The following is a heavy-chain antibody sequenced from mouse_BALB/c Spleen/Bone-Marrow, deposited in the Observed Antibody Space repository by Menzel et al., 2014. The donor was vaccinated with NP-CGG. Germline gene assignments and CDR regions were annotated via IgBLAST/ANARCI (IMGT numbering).Heavy chain of an antibody. CDR1: GYTFSNXX. V-gene: IGHV1-9*01. D-gene: IGHD1-1*01. Sequence: VVESGAELMKPGASVKISCKATGYTFSNXXXDWVXQRPXXGXXWXXXIXXGSGTANYNEKFKGKATFTADTSSNTAYMQLSSLTSEDSALYYCARASVVPYYFDFWGQGTTLTVSS. CDR3: ARASVVPYYFDF. CDR2: IXXGSGTA. J-gene: IGHJ2*01.